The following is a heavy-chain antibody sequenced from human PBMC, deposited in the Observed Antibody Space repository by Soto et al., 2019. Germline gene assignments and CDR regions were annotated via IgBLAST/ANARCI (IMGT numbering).Heavy chain of an antibody. V-gene: IGHV4-39*01. CDR2: IYYSGST. D-gene: IGHD3-22*01. J-gene: IGHJ3*02. CDR1: GGSISSSSYY. CDR3: ARLAKGAYYYDSSGTDHAFDI. Sequence: SETLSLTCTVSGGSISSSSYYWGWIRQPPGKGLEWIGSIYYSGSTYYNPSLKSRVTISVDTSKNQFSLKLSSVTAADTAVYYCARLAKGAYYYDSSGTDHAFDIWGQGTIVTVSS.